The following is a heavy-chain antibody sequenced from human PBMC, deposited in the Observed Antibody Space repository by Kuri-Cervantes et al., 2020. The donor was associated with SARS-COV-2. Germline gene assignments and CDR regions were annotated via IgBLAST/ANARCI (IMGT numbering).Heavy chain of an antibody. D-gene: IGHD6-19*01. CDR1: GGTFRNIP. CDR2: ITPILGTA. J-gene: IGHJ6*03. V-gene: IGHV1-69*10. Sequence: SVKVSCKASGGTFRNIPISWVRQAPGQEFEWMGGITPILGTANYADDFEDRVTITADYSTRTAYMELSSLRSEDTAVYYCARDVFLGQWLVPGVYYYYYMDVWGKGTTVTVSS. CDR3: ARDVFLGQWLVPGVYYYYYMDV.